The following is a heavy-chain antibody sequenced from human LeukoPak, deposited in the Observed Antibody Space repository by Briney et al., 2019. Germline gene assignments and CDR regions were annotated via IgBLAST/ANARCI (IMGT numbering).Heavy chain of an antibody. CDR2: ISSNSAYI. J-gene: IGHJ3*02. CDR3: AREGGFHYDSSGDAFDT. D-gene: IGHD3-22*01. V-gene: IGHV3-21*01. CDR1: GFTFRRYT. Sequence: PGGSLRLSCAASGFTFRRYTMTWVRQAPGRGLEWVSSISSNSAYIYYADSLRGRLTISRDNAKNSLYLQVDSLGADDTAVYYCAREGGFHYDSSGDAFDTWGQGTMVTVSS.